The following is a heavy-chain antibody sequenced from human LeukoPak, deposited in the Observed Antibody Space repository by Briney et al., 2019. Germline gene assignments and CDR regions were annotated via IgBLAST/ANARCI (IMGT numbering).Heavy chain of an antibody. CDR3: ARGRGGYSYGYLDY. CDR2: INHSGST. D-gene: IGHD5-18*01. CDR1: GGSFSRYY. J-gene: IGHJ4*02. V-gene: IGHV4-34*01. Sequence: SETLSLTCAVYGGSFSRYYWSWIRQPPGKGLEWIGEINHSGSTNYNPSLKSRVTISVDTSKNQFSLKLSSVTAADTAVYYCARGRGGYSYGYLDYWGQGTLVTVSS.